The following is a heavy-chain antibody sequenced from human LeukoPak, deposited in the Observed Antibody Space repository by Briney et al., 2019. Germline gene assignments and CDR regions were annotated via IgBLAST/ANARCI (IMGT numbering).Heavy chain of an antibody. V-gene: IGHV4-39*07. Sequence: PSETLSLTCTVSGGSISSSSYYWGWIRQPPGKGLEWIGSIYHSGSTNYNPSLKSRVTISIDTSKNQFSLKLSSVTAADTAVYYCARVRSGAAAGRWEIYYYYYYMDVWGKGTTVTVS. CDR2: IYHSGST. CDR1: GGSISSSSYY. J-gene: IGHJ6*03. CDR3: ARVRSGAAAGRWEIYYYYYYMDV. D-gene: IGHD6-13*01.